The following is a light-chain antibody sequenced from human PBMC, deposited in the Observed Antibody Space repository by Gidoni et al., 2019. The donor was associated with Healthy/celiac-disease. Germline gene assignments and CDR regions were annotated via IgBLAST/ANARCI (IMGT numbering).Light chain of an antibody. CDR2: CAS. J-gene: IGKJ3*01. V-gene: IGKV3-20*01. CDR1: QSVSSSY. Sequence: EIVLTQYPGTLSLSPGERATLSCRSSQSVSSSYLAWYQQKPGQAPRLLIYCASSRATGIPDRFSGSGSGTDFTLTISRLEPEDFAVYYCHQYGSSPPFTFGPGTKVDIK. CDR3: HQYGSSPPFT.